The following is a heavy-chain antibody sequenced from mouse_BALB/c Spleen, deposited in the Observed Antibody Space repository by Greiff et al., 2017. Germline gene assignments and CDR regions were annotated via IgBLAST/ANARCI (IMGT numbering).Heavy chain of an antibody. J-gene: IGHJ2*01. CDR1: GYTFTSYY. D-gene: IGHD2-1*01. CDR2: IYPGNVNT. V-gene: IGHV1S56*01. CDR3: ARDYGNSFDY. Sequence: VQLQQSGPELVKPGASVRISCKASGYTFTSYYIHWVKQRPGQGLEWIGWIYPGNVNTKYNEKFKGKATLTADKSSSTAYMQLSSLTSEDSAVYFCARDYGNSFDYWGQGTTLTVSS.